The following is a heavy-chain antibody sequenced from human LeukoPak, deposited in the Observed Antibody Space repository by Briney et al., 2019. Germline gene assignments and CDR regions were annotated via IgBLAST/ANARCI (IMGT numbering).Heavy chain of an antibody. CDR2: ISSGAKTI. V-gene: IGHV3-48*03. CDR3: ASSYSSDWYSRWIDY. CDR1: GFTFSSYE. D-gene: IGHD6-19*01. J-gene: IGHJ4*02. Sequence: GGSLRLSCSASGFTFSSYEMNWVRQAPGKGLEWVSSISSGAKTIYYADSVKGRFTISRDNAKKSLDLQMNSLRAEDTAVYYCASSYSSDWYSRWIDYWGQGTLVTVSS.